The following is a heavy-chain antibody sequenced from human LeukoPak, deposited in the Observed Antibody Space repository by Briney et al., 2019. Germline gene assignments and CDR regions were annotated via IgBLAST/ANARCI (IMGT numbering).Heavy chain of an antibody. CDR1: GYTFNENY. CDR3: ARGKSGYSP. Sequence: GASVKVSCKVSGYTFNENYIHWVRQAPGQRLEWMGLINPHTGAANYSQKFQGRVTMTRDTSISTAYMYLTRLRFADTAVYYCARGKSGYSPWGQGTPVTVSS. J-gene: IGHJ4*02. CDR2: INPHTGAA. D-gene: IGHD3-3*01. V-gene: IGHV1-2*02.